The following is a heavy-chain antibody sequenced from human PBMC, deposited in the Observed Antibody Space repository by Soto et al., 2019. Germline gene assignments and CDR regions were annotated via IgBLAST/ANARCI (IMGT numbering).Heavy chain of an antibody. J-gene: IGHJ4*02. Sequence: QITLKESGPTLVKPTQTLTLTCTFSGFSLSTSGVGVGWIREPPGKALEWLALIYWDDDKRYSPSPKSRLTLTNDPSKNQVVLTMTNMDPVDTATYFCAHTYSRGWYAYFDYWGQGTLVTVSS. D-gene: IGHD6-19*01. CDR1: GFSLSTSGVG. V-gene: IGHV2-5*02. CDR2: IYWDDDK. CDR3: AHTYSRGWYAYFDY.